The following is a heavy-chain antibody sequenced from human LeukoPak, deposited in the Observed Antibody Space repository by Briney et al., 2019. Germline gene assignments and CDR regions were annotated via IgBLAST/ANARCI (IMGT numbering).Heavy chain of an antibody. D-gene: IGHD2-2*02. CDR2: ISSSSTYI. CDR1: GFTFSTYS. CDR3: ASTACSAGCYTGEGFDY. J-gene: IGHJ4*02. V-gene: IGHV3-21*01. Sequence: GGSLRLSCAVSGFTFSTYSMNWVRQAPGKELEWVSSISSSSTYIWCADSVKGRFTISRDNAKNSLYLQMNSLRAEDTAVYYCASTACSAGCYTGEGFDYWGQGTLVTVSS.